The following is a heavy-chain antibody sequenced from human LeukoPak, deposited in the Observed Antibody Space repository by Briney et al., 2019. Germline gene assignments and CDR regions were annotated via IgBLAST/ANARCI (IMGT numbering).Heavy chain of an antibody. CDR2: INPNSGGT. V-gene: IGHV1-2*02. Sequence: ASVKVSCKTSGYSFTDYYMHWVRQAPGQGLEWMGWINPNSGGTNYAQKFQGRVTMTRDTSISTAYMELSRLRSDDTAVYYCARDLVAGYYMDVWGKGTTVTVSS. D-gene: IGHD2-8*02. CDR3: ARDLVAGYYMDV. J-gene: IGHJ6*03. CDR1: GYSFTDYY.